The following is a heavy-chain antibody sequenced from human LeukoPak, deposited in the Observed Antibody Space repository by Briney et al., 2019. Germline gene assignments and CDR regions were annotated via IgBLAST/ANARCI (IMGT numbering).Heavy chain of an antibody. CDR3: ARPTTGSSWSNPYYNYGMDV. J-gene: IGHJ6*04. V-gene: IGHV3-30*04. CDR1: GFTFSSYA. CDR2: ISYDGSNK. D-gene: IGHD6-13*01. Sequence: GGSLRLSCAASGFTFSSYAMHWVRQAPGKGLEWVAVISYDGSNKYYADSVKGRFTISRDNSKNTLYLQMNSLRAEDTAVYYCARPTTGSSWSNPYYNYGMDVWGKGTTVTVSS.